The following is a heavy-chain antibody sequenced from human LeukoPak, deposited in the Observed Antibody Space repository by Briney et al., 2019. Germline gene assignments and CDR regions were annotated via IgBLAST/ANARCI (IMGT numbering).Heavy chain of an antibody. J-gene: IGHJ3*02. Sequence: SETLSLTCTVSGDSISTYYWSWIRQPPGKGLEWIGYIYYSGSTNYNPSLKSRVTISVDTSKNQFSLKLSSVTAADTAVYYCALNRQRYDAFDIWGQGTMVTVSS. V-gene: IGHV4-59*01. CDR3: ALNRQRYDAFDI. D-gene: IGHD6-25*01. CDR1: GDSISTYY. CDR2: IYYSGST.